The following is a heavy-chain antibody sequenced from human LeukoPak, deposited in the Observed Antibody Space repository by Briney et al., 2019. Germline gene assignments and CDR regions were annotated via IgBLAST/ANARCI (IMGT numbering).Heavy chain of an antibody. D-gene: IGHD5-18*01. Sequence: PGGSLRLSCAASGFIFSSSGMSWVRQAPGKGLEWVSAISGSGGSTYFADSVEGRFTISRDNSKNTLYLQMNSLRAEDTAVYYCARARSSYGYGDAFDIWGQGTMVTVSS. CDR3: ARARSSYGYGDAFDI. V-gene: IGHV3-23*01. CDR1: GFIFSSSG. CDR2: ISGSGGST. J-gene: IGHJ3*02.